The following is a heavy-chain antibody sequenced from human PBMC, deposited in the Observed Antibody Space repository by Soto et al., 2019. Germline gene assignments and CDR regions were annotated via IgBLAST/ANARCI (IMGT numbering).Heavy chain of an antibody. J-gene: IGHJ6*02. D-gene: IGHD3-22*01. V-gene: IGHV2-70*01. CDR1: GFSLSTSGMC. CDR2: IDWDDDK. Sequence: SGPTLVNPTQTLTLTCTFSGFSLSTSGMCVSWIRQPPGKALEWLALIDWDDDKYYSTSLKTRLTISKDTSKNQVVLTMTNMDPVDTATYYCARTLPYYYDSSGYGPYYYGMDVWGQGTTVTVSS. CDR3: ARTLPYYYDSSGYGPYYYGMDV.